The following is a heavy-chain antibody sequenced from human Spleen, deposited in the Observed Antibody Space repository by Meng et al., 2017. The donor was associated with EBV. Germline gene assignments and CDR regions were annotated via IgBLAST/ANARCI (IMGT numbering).Heavy chain of an antibody. V-gene: IGHV4-34*01. CDR3: ARAGEEWLEKQVVIGGWFDP. Sequence: QGHRGEARPGLVRPSGTLPLTRPFYCASFSGYSWSWIRQPPGKGLEWIGKINHSGSTNYNPSLKSRVTISVDTSKNQFSLKLSSVTAADTAVYYCARAGEEWLEKQVVIGGWFDPWGQGTLVTVSS. CDR1: CASFSGYS. CDR2: INHSGST. J-gene: IGHJ5*02. D-gene: IGHD2-21*01.